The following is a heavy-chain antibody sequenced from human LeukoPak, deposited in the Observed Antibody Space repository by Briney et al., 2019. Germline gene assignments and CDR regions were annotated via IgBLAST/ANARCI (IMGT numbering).Heavy chain of an antibody. CDR2: ITDGGGST. V-gene: IGHV3-23*01. J-gene: IGHJ3*02. CDR3: AKDTSGWYDLGSFDI. CDR1: KFTFRNYA. D-gene: IGHD6-19*01. Sequence: GGSLRLSCAASKFTFRNYAMSWVRQAPGRGLEWVAAITDGGGSTYYADSVKGRFTISRDNSKNTLYLQMYSLRAEDTAKYYCAKDTSGWYDLGSFDIWGQGTMVTVSS.